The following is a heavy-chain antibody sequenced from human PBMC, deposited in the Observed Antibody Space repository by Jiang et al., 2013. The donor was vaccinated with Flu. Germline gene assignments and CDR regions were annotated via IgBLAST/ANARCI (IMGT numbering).Heavy chain of an antibody. CDR3: ARRIGGTFYDYFDY. V-gene: IGHV4-39*01. D-gene: IGHD1-26*01. CDR2: VFYRGST. J-gene: IGHJ4*02. CDR1: GDSINSSNSY. Sequence: GLVKPSETLSLSCTVSGDSINSSNSYWSWIRQPPGKGLEWIGSVFYRGSTYYNPSLKGRVTISVDTSKKQFSLKVSSVTAADTAVYYCARRIGGTFYDYFDYWGPGTLVTVSS.